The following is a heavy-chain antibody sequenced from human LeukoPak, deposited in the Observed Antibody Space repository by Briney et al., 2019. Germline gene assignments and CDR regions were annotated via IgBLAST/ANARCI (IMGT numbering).Heavy chain of an antibody. Sequence: GGSLRLSCAASGFTFSSYSMNWVRQAPGKGLEWVSYISSSSSTIYYADSVKGRFTISRDNAKNSLYLQMNSLRAEDTAIYYCARERGGFGGYLPYYYLDVWGKGTTVTVSS. J-gene: IGHJ6*03. V-gene: IGHV3-48*04. CDR2: ISSSSSTI. CDR3: ARERGGFGGYLPYYYLDV. D-gene: IGHD5-12*01. CDR1: GFTFSSYS.